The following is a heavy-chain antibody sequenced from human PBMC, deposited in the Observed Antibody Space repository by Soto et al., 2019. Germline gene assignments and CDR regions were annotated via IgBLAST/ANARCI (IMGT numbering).Heavy chain of an antibody. V-gene: IGHV3-23*01. CDR3: AKEDDGCKNGYFAI. CDR1: GFTFSSYD. CDR2: ISGSGGSA. J-gene: IGHJ3*02. D-gene: IGHD2-8*01. Sequence: EVQLLESGGGWVQPGESLRLSCAASGFTFSSYDMSWVRQAPGKGLEWVSGISGSGGSAHYAASEKGRFTISSDNSKNTGEVHMRSLNSEDTAIYYCAKEDDGCKNGYFAIWGRGTLVTVSS.